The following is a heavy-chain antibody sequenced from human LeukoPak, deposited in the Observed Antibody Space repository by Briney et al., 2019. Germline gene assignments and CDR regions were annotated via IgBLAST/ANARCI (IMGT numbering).Heavy chain of an antibody. CDR1: GFTFSSYS. J-gene: IGHJ4*02. CDR3: ARDRVAKKIFGVVIGGRYGPL. CDR2: ISSSSSYI. D-gene: IGHD3-3*01. Sequence: PGRSLRLSCAASGFTFSSYSMNWVRQAPGKGLEWVSSISSSSSYIYYADSVKGRFTISRDNAKNSLYLQMNSLRAEDTAVYYCARDRVAKKIFGVVIGGRYGPLWGQGTLVTVSS. V-gene: IGHV3-21*01.